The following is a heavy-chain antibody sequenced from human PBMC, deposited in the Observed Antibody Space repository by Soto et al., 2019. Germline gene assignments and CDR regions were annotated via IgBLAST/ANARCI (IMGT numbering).Heavy chain of an antibody. D-gene: IGHD5-12*01. CDR2: INSDGSNT. Sequence: GGSLRLSCAASGFTFSNYWMHWVRQAPGKGLVWISRINSDGSNTFYADAVKGRFTISRDNSKNTLYLQMNSLRAEDTAVYYCAREDGYRGGDAFDIWGQGTMVTVSS. CDR1: GFTFSNYW. CDR3: AREDGYRGGDAFDI. J-gene: IGHJ3*02. V-gene: IGHV3-74*01.